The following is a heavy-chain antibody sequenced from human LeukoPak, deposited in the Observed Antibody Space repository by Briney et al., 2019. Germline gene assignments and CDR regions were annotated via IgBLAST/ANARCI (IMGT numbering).Heavy chain of an antibody. V-gene: IGHV4-34*01. Sequence: SETLSLTCAVYGGSFSGYYWSWIRQPPGKGLEWIGEINHSGSTNYNPSLKSLVTISVDTSKNQFSLKLSSVTAADTAVYYCARAHATYYYGSGSPGEFDYWGQGTLVTVSS. D-gene: IGHD3-10*01. CDR3: ARAHATYYYGSGSPGEFDY. J-gene: IGHJ4*02. CDR1: GGSFSGYY. CDR2: INHSGST.